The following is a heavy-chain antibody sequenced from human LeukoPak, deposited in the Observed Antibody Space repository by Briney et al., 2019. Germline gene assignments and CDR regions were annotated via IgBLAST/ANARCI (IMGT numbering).Heavy chain of an antibody. V-gene: IGHV4-39*07. Sequence: PSETLSLTCTVSGGSISSSSYYWGWIRQPPGKGLVWIGSIYYSGSTYYNPYLKSRVTISVDTCKNQFSLKLSSVTAADTAVYYCARDPTTVVTVPDQDQKDYWGQGTLVTVSS. D-gene: IGHD4-23*01. CDR3: ARDPTTVVTVPDQDQKDY. CDR1: GGSISSSSYY. J-gene: IGHJ4*02. CDR2: IYYSGST.